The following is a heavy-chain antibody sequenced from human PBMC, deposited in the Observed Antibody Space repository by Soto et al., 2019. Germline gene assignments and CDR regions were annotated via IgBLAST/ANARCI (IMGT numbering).Heavy chain of an antibody. CDR1: GGSISSGDYS. D-gene: IGHD6-6*01. CDR2: IYSSGST. CDR3: AREGSLYTSSSSMWYYGMDV. J-gene: IGHJ6*02. V-gene: IGHV4-30-4*01. Sequence: QVQLQESGPGLVKPSQTLSLTCTVSGGSISSGDYSWSWIRQPPGKGLEWIGHIYSSGSTYYNPSLKSRVTISVDTSKHHFSLKVSSVTAADTAVYYCAREGSLYTSSSSMWYYGMDVWGQGTTVTVSS.